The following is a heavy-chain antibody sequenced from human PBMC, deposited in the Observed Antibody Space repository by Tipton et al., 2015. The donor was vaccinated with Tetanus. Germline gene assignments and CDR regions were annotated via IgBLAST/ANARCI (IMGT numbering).Heavy chain of an antibody. D-gene: IGHD2-2*02. CDR3: AREDVVVVPAAIPRDPRFDP. CDR1: GYTFTSYY. V-gene: IGHV1-46*01. J-gene: IGHJ5*02. Sequence: VQLVQSGAEVKKPGASVKVSCKASGYTFTSYYMHWVRQAPGQGLEWMGIINHSGGSTSYAQKFQGRVTMTRDTSTSTVYMELSSLRSEDTAVYYCAREDVVVVPAAIPRDPRFDPWGQGTLVTVSS. CDR2: INHSGGST.